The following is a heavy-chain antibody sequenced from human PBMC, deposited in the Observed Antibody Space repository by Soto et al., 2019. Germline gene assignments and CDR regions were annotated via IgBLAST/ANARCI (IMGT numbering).Heavy chain of an antibody. V-gene: IGHV3-7*01. CDR1: GFTFSKNW. CDR3: ATRIGAPADD. D-gene: IGHD1-26*01. CDR2: IKPDGSEK. J-gene: IGHJ4*02. Sequence: EVQLVESGGGLVQPGGSLRLSCAVSGFTFSKNWMTWVRQAPGKGLEWVANIKPDGSEKYYVDSVKGRFTISRDNAKNSLYLQMDSLRDEDTALYYCATRIGAPADDWGQGTLVTVSS.